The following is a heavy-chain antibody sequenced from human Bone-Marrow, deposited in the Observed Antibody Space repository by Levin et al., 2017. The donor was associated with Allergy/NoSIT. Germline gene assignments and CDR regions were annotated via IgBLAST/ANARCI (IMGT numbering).Heavy chain of an antibody. Sequence: AGGSLRLSCAASGFTFSTYAMSWVRQAPGKGLEWVSAISNNGDATYYPDSVKGRFTISRDNSKNTLYLQMNSLRADDTAVYYCARESVATSYADRWGQGTLVTVSS. J-gene: IGHJ5*02. CDR3: ARESVATSYADR. D-gene: IGHD5-12*01. V-gene: IGHV3-23*01. CDR1: GFTFSTYA. CDR2: ISNNGDAT.